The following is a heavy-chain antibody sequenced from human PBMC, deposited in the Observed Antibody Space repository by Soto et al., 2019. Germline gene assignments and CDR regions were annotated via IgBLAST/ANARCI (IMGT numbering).Heavy chain of an antibody. D-gene: IGHD3-22*01. CDR2: ISHDGSKT. CDR1: GFTFNSYC. CDR3: AREYYYDSSGYYKYYYQYGMDG. J-gene: IGHJ6*02. Sequence: GGSLRLSCAASGFTFNSYCIHWVRQAPGKGLEWVAVISHDGSKTNYADSVKGRVTISRDNSKDTVYLQMNSLRAEDTAVYYCAREYYYDSSGYYKYYYQYGMDGWGQGTTVTVSS. V-gene: IGHV3-30*03.